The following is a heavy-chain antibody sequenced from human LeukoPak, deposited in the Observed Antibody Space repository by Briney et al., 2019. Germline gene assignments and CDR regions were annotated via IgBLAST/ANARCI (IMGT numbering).Heavy chain of an antibody. CDR3: AKDGSSSPPRYYGMDV. D-gene: IGHD6-13*01. Sequence: TGGSLRLSCAASGFTFSSYAMSWVRQAPGKGLEWVSAISGSGGSTYYADSVKGRFTISRDNSKNTLYLQMNSLRAEDTAVYYCAKDGSSSPPRYYGMDVWGQGTTVTVSS. CDR1: GFTFSSYA. V-gene: IGHV3-23*01. J-gene: IGHJ6*02. CDR2: ISGSGGST.